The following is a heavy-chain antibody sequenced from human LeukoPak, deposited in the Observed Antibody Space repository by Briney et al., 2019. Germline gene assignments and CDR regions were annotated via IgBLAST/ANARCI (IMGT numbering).Heavy chain of an antibody. Sequence: GGSLRLSCAASGFTFSSYGMHWVRQAPGKGLEWVAVIWYGGSNKYYADSVKGRFTISRDNSKNTLYLQMNSLRAGDTAVYYCAKVWSEFYYYYYMDVWGKGTTVTVSS. CDR3: AKVWSEFYYYYYMDV. CDR1: GFTFSSYG. V-gene: IGHV3-30*02. D-gene: IGHD3-10*01. CDR2: IWYGGSNK. J-gene: IGHJ6*03.